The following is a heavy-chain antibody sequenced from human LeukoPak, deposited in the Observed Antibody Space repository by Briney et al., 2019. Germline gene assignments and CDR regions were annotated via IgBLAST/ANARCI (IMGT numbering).Heavy chain of an antibody. J-gene: IGHJ4*02. CDR1: VGSISIYY. CDR3: ARGITILDY. D-gene: IGHD3-3*01. V-gene: IGHV4-59*13. CDR2: IYYSGST. Sequence: SETLSLTCTVSVGSISIYYWSWIRQPPGKGLEWIGYIYYSGSTNYNPSLKSRVTISVDTSKDQFSLKLSSVTAADTVVYYCARGITILDYWGQGTLVTVSS.